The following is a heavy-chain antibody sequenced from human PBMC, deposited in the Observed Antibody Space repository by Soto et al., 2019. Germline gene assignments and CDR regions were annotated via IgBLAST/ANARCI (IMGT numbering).Heavy chain of an antibody. CDR2: ISSSSSTI. Sequence: PGGSLRLSCAASGFTFSSYSMNWVRQAPGKGLEWVSYISSSSSTIYYADSVKGRFTISRDNAKNSLYLQMNSLRDEDTAVYYCARDLPNYYDSSGTTAWGQGTLVTVSS. CDR1: GFTFSSYS. CDR3: ARDLPNYYDSSGTTA. D-gene: IGHD3-22*01. J-gene: IGHJ5*02. V-gene: IGHV3-48*02.